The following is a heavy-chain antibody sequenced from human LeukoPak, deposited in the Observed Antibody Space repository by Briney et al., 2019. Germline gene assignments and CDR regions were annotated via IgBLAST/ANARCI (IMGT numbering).Heavy chain of an antibody. J-gene: IGHJ4*02. CDR3: ARVFRVKHGEGLDY. V-gene: IGHV3-7*01. CDR2: IKQDGSEK. D-gene: IGHD4-17*01. Sequence: GGSLRLSCAASGFTFSSYGMSWVRQAPGKGLEWVANIKQDGSEKYYEDSVKGRFTISRDNAKNSLYLQMNSLRAEDTAVYYCARVFRVKHGEGLDYWGQGTLVTVSS. CDR1: GFTFSSYG.